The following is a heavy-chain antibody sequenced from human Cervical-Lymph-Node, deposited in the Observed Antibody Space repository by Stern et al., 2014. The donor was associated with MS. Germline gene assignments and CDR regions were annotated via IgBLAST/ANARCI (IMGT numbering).Heavy chain of an antibody. D-gene: IGHD4-17*01. Sequence: QVQLVESGPGLVKPSPSLFLTCAVSGDSISSGRFYWSWLRQHPGKGLEWIVNIHFTGTTYYNPFLNSLLITSLATTKNQFSLMLRSVTAADTAVYYCARDTGAGHGDYGSDWMDPWGQGTRVTVSS. CDR2: IHFTGTT. J-gene: IGHJ5*02. CDR1: GDSISSGRFY. CDR3: ARDTGAGHGDYGSDWMDP. V-gene: IGHV4-31*01.